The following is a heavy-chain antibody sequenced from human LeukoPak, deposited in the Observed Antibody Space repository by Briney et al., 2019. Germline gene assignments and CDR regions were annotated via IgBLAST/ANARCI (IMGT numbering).Heavy chain of an antibody. D-gene: IGHD6-13*01. V-gene: IGHV4-4*07. CDR3: AREGIAAAWRGFDY. J-gene: IGHJ4*02. CDR1: GGSISSYY. CDR2: IYTSGST. Sequence: SETLSLTCTVSGGSISSYYWSWIRQPAGKGLEWIGRIYTSGSTNYNPSLKSRVTMSVDTSKNQFSLKLSSVTAADTAVYYCAREGIAAAWRGFDYWGQGTLVTVSS.